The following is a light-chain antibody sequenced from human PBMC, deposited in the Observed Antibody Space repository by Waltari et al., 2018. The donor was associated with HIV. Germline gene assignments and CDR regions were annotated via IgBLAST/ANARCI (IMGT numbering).Light chain of an antibody. CDR1: SSSVSTKYY. J-gene: IGLJ3*02. V-gene: IGLV8-61*01. CDR3: VLHMGRGIWV. CDR2: STS. Sequence: QTVVTQEPSLSVSPGGTVTLTCGLTSSSVSTKYYPSWYQQTPGQAPRTLIHSTSVRSSGVPYRFSGSIFGNKTALTITGAQANDEWIYYWVLHMGRGIWVFGGGTKVTVL.